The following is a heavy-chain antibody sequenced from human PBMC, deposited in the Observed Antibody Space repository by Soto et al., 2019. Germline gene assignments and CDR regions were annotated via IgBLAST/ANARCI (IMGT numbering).Heavy chain of an antibody. D-gene: IGHD1-26*01. J-gene: IGHJ4*02. CDR3: ARDSSRRSFWSPGVGY. V-gene: IGHV3-30-3*01. CDR1: GFTFSSYA. Sequence: SGGSLRLSCAASGFTFSSYAMHWVRQAPGKGLEWVAVISYDGSNKYYADSVKGRFTISRDNSKNTLYLQMNSLRAEDTAVYYCARDSSRRSFWSPGVGYWGQGTLVTVSS. CDR2: ISYDGSNK.